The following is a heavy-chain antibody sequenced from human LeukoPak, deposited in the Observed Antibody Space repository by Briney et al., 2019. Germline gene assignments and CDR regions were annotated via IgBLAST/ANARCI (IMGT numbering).Heavy chain of an antibody. J-gene: IGHJ3*02. Sequence: GGSLRLSCAASGFTFSSYGMHWVRQAPGKGLEWVAVIWYDGSNKYYADSVKGRFTISRDNSKNTLYLQMNSLRAEDTALYYCAKVAGSSAHNAFDIWGQGTMVTVSS. CDR1: GFTFSSYG. CDR3: AKVAGSSAHNAFDI. D-gene: IGHD6-25*01. CDR2: IWYDGSNK. V-gene: IGHV3-30*02.